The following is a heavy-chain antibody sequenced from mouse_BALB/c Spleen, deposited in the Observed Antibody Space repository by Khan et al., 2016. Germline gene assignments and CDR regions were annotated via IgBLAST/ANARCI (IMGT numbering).Heavy chain of an antibody. Sequence: VQLQQSGAELVWSGASVKLSCTTSGFNIKDYYMHWVKQRPKQGLEWIGWIDPENDYTEYAPKFQGKATVTADTSSNTANLQLISLTSEDTAFYYCSAGYYGYDYVLDYWGQGTSVTVSS. CDR3: SAGYYGYDYVLDY. CDR2: IDPENDYT. CDR1: GFNIKDYY. D-gene: IGHD2-2*01. V-gene: IGHV14-4*02. J-gene: IGHJ4*01.